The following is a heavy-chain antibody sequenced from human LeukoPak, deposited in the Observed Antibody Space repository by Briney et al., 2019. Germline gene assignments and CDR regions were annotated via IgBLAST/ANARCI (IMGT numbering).Heavy chain of an antibody. CDR1: GFTFSSYN. CDR2: ISSSGGYM. Sequence: GSLRLSCAASGFTFSSYNMNWVRQAPGKGLEWVSSISSSGGYMYYGDSVKGRFTISRDNAKNSLYLQMNSLRAEDTAVYYCARERGYSYGYSDYWGQGTLVTVSS. CDR3: ARERGYSYGYSDY. D-gene: IGHD5-18*01. J-gene: IGHJ4*02. V-gene: IGHV3-21*01.